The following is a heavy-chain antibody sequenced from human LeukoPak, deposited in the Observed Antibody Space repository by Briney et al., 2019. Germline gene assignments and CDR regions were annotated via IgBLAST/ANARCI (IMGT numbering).Heavy chain of an antibody. CDR3: ARGCTRCYPNYGMDV. V-gene: IGHV4-59*01. D-gene: IGHD2-2*01. Sequence: SETLSLTCTVSGASISSYSWSWIRQPPGKGLEWIGYISYSGSTNYNPSLKSRVTISGDTSKNQFSLMLSSVTAAETAVYYCARGCTRCYPNYGMDVWGQGTTVTVS. CDR2: ISYSGST. J-gene: IGHJ6*02. CDR1: GASISSYS.